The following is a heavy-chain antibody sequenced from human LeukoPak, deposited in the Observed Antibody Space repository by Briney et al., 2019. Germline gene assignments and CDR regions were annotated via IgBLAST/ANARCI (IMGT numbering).Heavy chain of an antibody. CDR2: IYTSGST. V-gene: IGHV4-61*02. CDR1: GGSISSGSYY. D-gene: IGHD2-2*02. J-gene: IGHJ6*03. CDR3: AREKDVVVPAAIMNENYYYYYMDV. Sequence: SETLSLTCTVSGGSISSGSYYWSWIRQPAGKGLEWIGRIYTSGSTNYNPSLKSRVTMSVDTSKNQFSLKLSSVTAADTAVYYCAREKDVVVPAAIMNENYYYYYMDVWGKGTTVTVSS.